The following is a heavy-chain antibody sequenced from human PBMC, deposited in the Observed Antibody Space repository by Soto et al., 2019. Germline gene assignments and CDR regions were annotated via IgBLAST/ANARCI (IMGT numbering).Heavy chain of an antibody. J-gene: IGHJ6*02. CDR3: ASVRGGYYYAMDV. D-gene: IGHD3-10*02. V-gene: IGHV4-4*02. Sequence: SETLSLTCAVSGGSISSRNWWRWVRQPPGKGQEWIGEIYHSGSTNYNPSLKSRVTISVDKSKNHFSLKLSSVTAADTAVYYCASVRGGYYYAMDVWGQGTTVT. CDR2: IYHSGST. CDR1: GGSISSRNW.